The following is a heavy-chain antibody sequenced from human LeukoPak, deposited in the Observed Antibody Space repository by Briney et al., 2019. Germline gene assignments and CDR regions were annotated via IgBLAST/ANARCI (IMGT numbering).Heavy chain of an antibody. D-gene: IGHD3-3*01. CDR2: IYTSGST. Sequence: SETLSLTCTVSGGSISSGSYYWSWIRQPAGKGLEWIGRIYTSGSTNYNPSLKSRVTISVDTSKNQFSLKLSSVTAADTAVYYCARETYYDFWRWAFDIWGQGTMVTVSS. V-gene: IGHV4-61*02. CDR1: GGSISSGSYY. J-gene: IGHJ3*02. CDR3: ARETYYDFWRWAFDI.